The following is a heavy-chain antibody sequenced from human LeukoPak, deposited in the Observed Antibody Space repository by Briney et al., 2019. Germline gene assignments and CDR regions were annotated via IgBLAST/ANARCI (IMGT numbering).Heavy chain of an antibody. CDR3: ARDRHRDGYNLPFYFDY. Sequence: SETLSLTCTVSGGSISSYYWSWVRQPPGKGLEWIGYIYYSGSTNYNPSLKSRVTISVDTSKNQFSLKLSSVTAADTAVHYCARDRHRDGYNLPFYFDYWGQGTLVTVSS. CDR2: IYYSGST. D-gene: IGHD5-24*01. V-gene: IGHV4-59*01. J-gene: IGHJ4*02. CDR1: GGSISSYY.